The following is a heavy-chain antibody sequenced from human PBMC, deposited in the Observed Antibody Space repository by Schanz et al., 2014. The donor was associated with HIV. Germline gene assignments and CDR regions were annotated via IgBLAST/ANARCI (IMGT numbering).Heavy chain of an antibody. J-gene: IGHJ4*02. Sequence: VQLVESGGGVVQPGGSLRLSCAASGFSFDDYTMHWVRQGPGKGLEWVSSISESGGRTYYADSVNGRFTISRDNSKNTLYLQMTTLRIDDTAVYYCAKPEYDSRGNSQSHFDSWGQGTLVTVSS. CDR3: AKPEYDSRGNSQSHFDS. CDR2: ISESGGRT. D-gene: IGHD3-22*01. V-gene: IGHV3-23*04. CDR1: GFSFDDYT.